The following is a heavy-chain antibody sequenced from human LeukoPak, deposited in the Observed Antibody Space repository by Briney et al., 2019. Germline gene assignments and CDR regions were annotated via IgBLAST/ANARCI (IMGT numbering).Heavy chain of an antibody. CDR3: IKDRTGTYSFDY. J-gene: IGHJ4*02. Sequence: GGSLRLSCSASGFTLSSYSMHWVRQAPGKGLEYVSTSGGATYYADSVKGRFTISRDNAKNTLYLQMSSLRAEDTAVYYCIKDRTGTYSFDYWGQGTLLTVSS. CDR1: GFTLSSYS. V-gene: IGHV3-64D*09. CDR2: SGGAT. D-gene: IGHD7-27*01.